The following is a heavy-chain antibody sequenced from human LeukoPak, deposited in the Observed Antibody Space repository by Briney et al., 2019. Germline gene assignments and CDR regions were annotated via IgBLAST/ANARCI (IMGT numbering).Heavy chain of an antibody. J-gene: IGHJ4*02. CDR3: ARGKADFAV. Sequence: GGSLRLSCAASGFTFSSYAMNWVRQAPGKGLEWVSGINWNGGSTGYADSVKGRFTISRDNAKNSVYLQMNSLTAADTAVYYCARGKADFAVWGQGTLVTVAS. V-gene: IGHV3-20*04. CDR1: GFTFSSYA. CDR2: INWNGGST. D-gene: IGHD2-15*01.